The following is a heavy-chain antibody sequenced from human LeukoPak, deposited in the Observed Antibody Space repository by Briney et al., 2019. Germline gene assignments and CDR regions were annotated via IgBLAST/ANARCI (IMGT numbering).Heavy chain of an antibody. V-gene: IGHV4-4*07. CDR2: IYTSGST. Sequence: PSETLSLTCTVSGGSISSYYWNWIRQSAGKGLEWIGRIYTSGSTNYNPSLKSRVTMSVDTSKNQFSLKVSSVTAADTAVYYCARDDFWSGYRAFDTWGQGTRVTDSS. D-gene: IGHD3-3*01. CDR3: ARDDFWSGYRAFDT. CDR1: GGSISSYY. J-gene: IGHJ3*02.